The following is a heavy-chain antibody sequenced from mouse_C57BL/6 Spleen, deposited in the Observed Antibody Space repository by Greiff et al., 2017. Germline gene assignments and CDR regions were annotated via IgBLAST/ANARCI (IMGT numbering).Heavy chain of an antibody. CDR2: INYDGSST. CDR3: ARGDYYGSSPDY. Sequence: VQLKESEGGLVQPGSSMKLSCTASGFTFSDYYMAWVRQVPEKGLEWVANINYDGSSTYYLDSLKSRFIISRDNAKNILYLQMSSLKSEDTATYYCARGDYYGSSPDYWGQGTTLTVSS. D-gene: IGHD1-1*01. V-gene: IGHV5-16*01. CDR1: GFTFSDYY. J-gene: IGHJ2*01.